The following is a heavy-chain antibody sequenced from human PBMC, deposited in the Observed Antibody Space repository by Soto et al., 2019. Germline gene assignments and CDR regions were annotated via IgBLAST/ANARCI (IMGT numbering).Heavy chain of an antibody. CDR3: ARGGISSSSVYYYGMDV. V-gene: IGHV1-46*01. J-gene: IGHJ6*02. CDR1: GYTFTGYY. D-gene: IGHD6-6*01. Sequence: ASVKVSCKASGYTFTGYYMHWVRQAPGQGLEWMGIINPSGGSTSYAQKFQGRVTMTRDTSTSTVYMELSSLRSEDTAVYYCARGGISSSSVYYYGMDVWGQGTTVTVSS. CDR2: INPSGGST.